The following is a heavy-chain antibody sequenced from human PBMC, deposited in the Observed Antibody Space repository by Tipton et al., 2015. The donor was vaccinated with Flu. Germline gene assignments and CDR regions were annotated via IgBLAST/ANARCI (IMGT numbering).Heavy chain of an antibody. J-gene: IGHJ4*02. D-gene: IGHD3-10*02. CDR3: ARHTGDSVRGVIDY. Sequence: GLVKPSETLSLICAVSDYSISSGYYWGWIRQPPGKGLEWIGCISHSGRTYYNPSLKSRVTISVDTAKNQFSQRLSSVTAADTAVYYRARHTGDSVRGVIDYWGQGTLVTVSS. CDR1: DYSISSGYY. V-gene: IGHV4-38-2*01. CDR2: ISHSGRT.